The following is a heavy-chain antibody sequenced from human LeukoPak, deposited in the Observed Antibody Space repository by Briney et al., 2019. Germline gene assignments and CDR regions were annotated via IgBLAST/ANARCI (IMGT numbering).Heavy chain of an antibody. J-gene: IGHJ4*02. D-gene: IGHD5-18*01. CDR3: ASEGDTAMV. V-gene: IGHV4-30-4*01. CDR2: IYHSGDT. Sequence: SETLSLTCTVSGGSISSGDYYWTWIRQPPGKGLEWIGYIYHSGDTYYNPSLKSRVTISVDTSKNQFSLKLTSVTAADTAVYYCASEGDTAMVWGQGTLVTVSS. CDR1: GGSISSGDYY.